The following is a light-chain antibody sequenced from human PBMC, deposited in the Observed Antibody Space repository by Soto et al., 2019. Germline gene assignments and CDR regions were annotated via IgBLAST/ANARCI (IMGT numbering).Light chain of an antibody. CDR3: QQTYTTPLT. CDR1: QSLSSN. V-gene: IGKV3-15*01. CDR2: GAS. Sequence: EIVMTQSPATLSVSPGERATLSCRASQSLSSNLAWYQQKPGQAPRLLIYGASTRATGIPARFSGSGSGTEFTLTISSLQPEDFAAYYCQQTYTTPLTFGGGTKVDIK. J-gene: IGKJ4*01.